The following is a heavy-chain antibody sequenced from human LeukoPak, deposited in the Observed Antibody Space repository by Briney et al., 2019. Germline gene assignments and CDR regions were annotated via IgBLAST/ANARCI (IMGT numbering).Heavy chain of an antibody. CDR2: ISYDGRKK. CDR3: TSYRAEYFQH. Sequence: GMSLILSCAVSGFTFSTYTMHWVRQAPGKGLEWVALISYDGRKKYYADFVKGRFTISRDNSKNTQYLQMNSLRAEDTAVYYCTSYRAEYFQHWGQGTLVTVSS. V-gene: IGHV3-30*04. J-gene: IGHJ1*01. CDR1: GFTFSTYT.